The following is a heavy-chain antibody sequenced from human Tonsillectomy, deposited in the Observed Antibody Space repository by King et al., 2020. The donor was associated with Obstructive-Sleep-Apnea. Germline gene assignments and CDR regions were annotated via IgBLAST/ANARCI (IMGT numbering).Heavy chain of an antibody. V-gene: IGHV3-9*01. Sequence: VQLVESGGGLVQPGRSLRLSCAASGFTFDDYAMHWVRQAPGKGLEWVSGISWNSGSIGYADSVKGRFTISRDNAKNSLYLQMNSLRAEDTALYYCAKGNSYGTKDDYFDYWGQGTLVTVSS. CDR2: ISWNSGSI. CDR3: AKGNSYGTKDDYFDY. CDR1: GFTFDDYA. D-gene: IGHD5-18*01. J-gene: IGHJ4*02.